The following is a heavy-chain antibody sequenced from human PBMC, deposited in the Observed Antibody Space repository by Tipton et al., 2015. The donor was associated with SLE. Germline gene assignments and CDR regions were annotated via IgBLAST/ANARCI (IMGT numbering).Heavy chain of an antibody. V-gene: IGHV4-61*08. CDR3: ARKSLVEDL. CDR2: IFYSTT. Sequence: TLSLTCTVSGASMSSDDYYWTWIRQHPGKGLEWIGYIFYSTTNYNPSLKSRVSISVDTSKNQFSLKLSSVTTADTAVYYCARKSLVEDLWGQGTLVTVSS. CDR1: GASMSSDDYY. D-gene: IGHD6-6*01. J-gene: IGHJ4*02.